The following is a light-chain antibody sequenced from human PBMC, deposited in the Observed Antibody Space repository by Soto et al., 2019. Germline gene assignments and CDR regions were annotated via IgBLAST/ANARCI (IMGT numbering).Light chain of an antibody. CDR3: GSWDSSLSAYV. J-gene: IGLJ1*01. CDR2: DDN. CDR1: SSNIGGNS. Sequence: QSAMTQPPSVSAAPGQKVTISCYGSSSNIGGNSVSWYQQLPGTAPKLLIYDDNKRPSGIPDRFSGSKSGTSATLGITGFQTEDEADYYCGSWDSSLSAYVFGTGTKLTVL. V-gene: IGLV1-51*01.